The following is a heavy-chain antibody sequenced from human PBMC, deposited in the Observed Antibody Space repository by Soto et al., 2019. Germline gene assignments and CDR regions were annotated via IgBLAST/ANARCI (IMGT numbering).Heavy chain of an antibody. CDR1: GFSLTTSGVG. V-gene: IGHV2-5*02. CDR2: IYWDDDK. D-gene: IGHD6-19*01. CDR3: AHSKVAGRKDHYFGY. J-gene: IGHJ4*02. Sequence: QITLKESGPTLVKPTQTLTLTCTFSGFSLTTSGVGVGWIRQPPGKALEWLALIYWDDDKRYSPSLHSRLTITRDTSKNQVVLTMTNMDPVDTATYYCAHSKVAGRKDHYFGYWGQGTLVTVSS.